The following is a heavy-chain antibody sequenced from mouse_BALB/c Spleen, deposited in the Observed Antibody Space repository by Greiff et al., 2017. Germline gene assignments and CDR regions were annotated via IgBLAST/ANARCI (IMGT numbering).Heavy chain of an antibody. CDR2: IYPGSGNT. J-gene: IGHJ2*01. CDR1: GYTFTDYY. V-gene: IGHV1-77*01. D-gene: IGHD2-1*01. Sequence: QVQLKESGAELARPGASVKLSCKASGYTFTDYYINWVKQRTGQGLEWIGEIYPGSGNTYYNEKFKGKATLTADKSSSTAYMQLSSLTSEDSAVYFCARSLVYYGNYVGDYWGQGTTLTVSS. CDR3: ARSLVYYGNYVGDY.